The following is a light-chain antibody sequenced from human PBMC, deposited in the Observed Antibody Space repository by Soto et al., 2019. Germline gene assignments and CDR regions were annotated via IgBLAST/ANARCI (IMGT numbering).Light chain of an antibody. J-gene: IGKJ2*01. CDR3: QQYNNWPPKHN. V-gene: IGKV3-15*01. Sequence: EIVMTQSPATLSVSPGERVTLSCRASQSISNNLAWYQHKPGRAPRVLIYDASTRATGIPVRFSGSGSGTEFTLTISSRQSDDFAVYYCQQYNNWPPKHNFCQGTKVHI. CDR1: QSISNN. CDR2: DAS.